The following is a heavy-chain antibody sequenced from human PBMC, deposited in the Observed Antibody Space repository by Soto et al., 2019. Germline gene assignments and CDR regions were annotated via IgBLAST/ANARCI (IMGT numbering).Heavy chain of an antibody. V-gene: IGHV3-23*01. D-gene: IGHD6-6*01. J-gene: IGHJ6*02. CDR1: GFTFSSYA. Sequence: EVQLLESGGGLVQPGGSLRLSCAASGFTFSSYAMSWVRQAPGKGLEWVSTISDSGGHTYYADSVKGRFTISRDNSKNTLYLQMNSLRAEDTAIYYCAKLAYSSSRGHYYGMDVWGQGTTVTVSS. CDR3: AKLAYSSSRGHYYGMDV. CDR2: ISDSGGHT.